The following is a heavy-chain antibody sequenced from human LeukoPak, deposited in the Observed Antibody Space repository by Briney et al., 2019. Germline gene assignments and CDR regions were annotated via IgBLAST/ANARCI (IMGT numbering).Heavy chain of an antibody. CDR1: GYSFSSFG. CDR3: ARHYLGSGSEDY. CDR2: ISRHNGNT. V-gene: IGHV1-18*01. Sequence: ASVKDSCKASGYSFSSFGITWVRQAPGQGLEWMGWISRHNGNTDYAQRFRGRVTLTIDTSTTTADMEVRDLIPDDTAVYYCARHYLGSGSEDYWGQGTLVSVSS. J-gene: IGHJ4*02. D-gene: IGHD3-10*01.